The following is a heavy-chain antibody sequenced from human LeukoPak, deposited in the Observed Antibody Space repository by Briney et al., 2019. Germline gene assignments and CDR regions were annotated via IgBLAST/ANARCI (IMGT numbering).Heavy chain of an antibody. J-gene: IGHJ1*01. CDR3: ARGLAVAGTMEYFQH. CDR2: INHSGST. D-gene: IGHD6-19*01. Sequence: SETLSLTCAVYGGSFSGYYWSWIPPPPGKGREWMGEINHSGSTNYNPSLKSRLTISVDTSKNQFSLKLSSVIAADTAVYYCARGLAVAGTMEYFQHWGQGTLVTVSS. V-gene: IGHV4-34*01. CDR1: GGSFSGYY.